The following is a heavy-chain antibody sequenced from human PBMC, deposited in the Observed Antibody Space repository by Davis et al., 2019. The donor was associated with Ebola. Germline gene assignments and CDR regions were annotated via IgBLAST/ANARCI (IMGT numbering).Heavy chain of an antibody. Sequence: SVKVSCKASGGTFSSYAISWVRQAPGQGLEWMGRIIPILGTANYAQKFQGRVTITADKSTSTAYMELSSLRSEDTAVYYCAREGSGYDYWFDPWGQGTLVTVSS. CDR2: IIPILGTA. CDR1: GGTFSSYA. V-gene: IGHV1-69*04. CDR3: AREGSGYDYWFDP. D-gene: IGHD5-12*01. J-gene: IGHJ5*02.